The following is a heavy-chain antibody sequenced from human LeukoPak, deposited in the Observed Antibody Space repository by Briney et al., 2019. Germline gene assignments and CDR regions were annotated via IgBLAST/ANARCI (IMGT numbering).Heavy chain of an antibody. V-gene: IGHV3-23*01. J-gene: IGHJ4*02. CDR1: AFTFSSYA. D-gene: IGHD3-10*01. Sequence: PRRSLRLSCAAAAFTFSSYAMTWVRQAPGKGLEWVSSISDTGGNTYYADSVKGRFTISRDNSKNTFYLQMSSLRAEDTAVYYCAKGGGSGFNNWGQGTLVTVSS. CDR2: ISDTGGNT. CDR3: AKGGGSGFNN.